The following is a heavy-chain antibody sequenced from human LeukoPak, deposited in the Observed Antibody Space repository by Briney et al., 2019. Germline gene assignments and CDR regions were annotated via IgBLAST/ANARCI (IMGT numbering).Heavy chain of an antibody. V-gene: IGHV3-33*01. Sequence: PGRSLSLSCAASGFTFSSYGMHGVRQDPGKGLEWVAVIWYDGSNKYYADSVKGRFTISRDNSKNTLYLQMNSLRAEDTAVYYCARDASSSSYYFDYWGQGTLVTVSS. CDR2: IWYDGSNK. D-gene: IGHD6-6*01. CDR3: ARDASSSSYYFDY. CDR1: GFTFSSYG. J-gene: IGHJ4*02.